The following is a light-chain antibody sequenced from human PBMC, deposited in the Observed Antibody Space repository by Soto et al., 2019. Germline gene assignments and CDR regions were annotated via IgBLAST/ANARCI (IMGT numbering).Light chain of an antibody. Sequence: EIVLTQSPGTLSLSPGERAILSCRASQSFTSDYLAWYQQKPGQAPRLLIYGASSRATGIPDRFSGSGSGTDSTRIISRLEPEDLAVYYCQQYGSSPYTFGQGTKVEIK. CDR2: GAS. CDR1: QSFTSDY. V-gene: IGKV3-20*01. J-gene: IGKJ2*01. CDR3: QQYGSSPYT.